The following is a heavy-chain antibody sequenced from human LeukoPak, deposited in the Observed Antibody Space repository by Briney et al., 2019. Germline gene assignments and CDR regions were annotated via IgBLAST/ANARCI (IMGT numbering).Heavy chain of an antibody. CDR1: GGTFSSYA. J-gene: IGHJ6*02. D-gene: IGHD6-6*01. V-gene: IGHV1-69*13. CDR2: IIPIFGTA. Sequence: GASVNVSCKASGGTFSSYAISWVRQAPGQGLEWMGGIIPIFGTANYAQKFQGRVTITADESTSTAYMELSSLRSEDTAVYYCARPYSSSSYYYGMDVWGQGTTVTVSS. CDR3: ARPYSSSSYYYGMDV.